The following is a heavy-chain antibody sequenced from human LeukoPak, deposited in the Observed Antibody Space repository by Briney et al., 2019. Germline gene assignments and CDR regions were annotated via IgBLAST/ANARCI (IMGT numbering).Heavy chain of an antibody. D-gene: IGHD2-15*01. V-gene: IGHV4-34*01. J-gene: IGHJ6*03. Sequence: PSETLSLTCAVYGGSFSGYYWSWIRQPPGKGLEWIGEINHSGSTNYNPSLKSRVTISVDTSKNQFSLKLSSVTAADTAVYYCARGRTVARYYYYMDVWGKGTTVTVSS. CDR2: INHSGST. CDR1: GGSFSGYY. CDR3: ARGRTVARYYYYMDV.